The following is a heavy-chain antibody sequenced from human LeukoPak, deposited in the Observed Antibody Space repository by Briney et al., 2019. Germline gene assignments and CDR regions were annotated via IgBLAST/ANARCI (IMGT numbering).Heavy chain of an antibody. J-gene: IGHJ3*01. CDR3: ARHVTVTYDAFDL. V-gene: IGHV4-59*08. CDR1: GGSTTGYF. CDR2: VYYKGDT. D-gene: IGHD4-11*01. Sequence: SETLSLTCSVSGGSTTGYFWTWIRQPPGKGPEWIGYVYYKGDTSYSPSLGSRVSISVDTSKKQFSLKLNSVTAADTAMYYCARHVTVTYDAFDLWGQGTMVTVSS.